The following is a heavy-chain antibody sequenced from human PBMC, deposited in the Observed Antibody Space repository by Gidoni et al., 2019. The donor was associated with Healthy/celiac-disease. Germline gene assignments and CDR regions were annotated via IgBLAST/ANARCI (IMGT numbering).Heavy chain of an antibody. V-gene: IGHV3-66*01. CDR1: GFTVSSNY. CDR3: ARSLRDNPY. D-gene: IGHD3-16*01. Sequence: EVQLVESVGGLVQPGGSLRLSCAASGFTVSSNYMRGVRQAPGKGLEWVSVIYSGGSTYYADSVKGRFTISRDNSKNTLYLQMNSLRAEDTAVYYCARSLRDNPYWGQGTLVTVSS. J-gene: IGHJ4*02. CDR2: IYSGGST.